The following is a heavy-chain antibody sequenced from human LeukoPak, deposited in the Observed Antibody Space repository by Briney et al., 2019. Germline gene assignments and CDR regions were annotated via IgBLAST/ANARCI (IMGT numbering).Heavy chain of an antibody. CDR2: VSSSSRFI. Sequence: GGSLRLSCAASGFTFNSYSMNWFRQAPGKGLEWVSSVSSSSRFIYYADSVKGRFTITRDNAKTSLYLQITSLSAADTAVYYCADGGYYDSSGYPQAYWGQGTLVTVSS. CDR3: ADGGYYDSSGYPQAY. J-gene: IGHJ4*02. D-gene: IGHD3-22*01. V-gene: IGHV3-21*01. CDR1: GFTFNSYS.